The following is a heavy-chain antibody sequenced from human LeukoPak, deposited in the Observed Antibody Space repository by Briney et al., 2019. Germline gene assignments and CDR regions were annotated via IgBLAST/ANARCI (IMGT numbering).Heavy chain of an antibody. CDR2: ISSSGAST. J-gene: IGHJ4*02. CDR3: ARGHSTSSGKFDY. V-gene: IGHV3-23*01. Sequence: GGSLRLSCAASGFAFSTYAMSWVRQAPGKGLEWVSTISSSGASTYYADSVKGRFTISRDNSKNTLYLQMNSPRAEDTAVYYCARGHSTSSGKFDYWGQGTLVTVSS. D-gene: IGHD6-6*01. CDR1: GFAFSTYA.